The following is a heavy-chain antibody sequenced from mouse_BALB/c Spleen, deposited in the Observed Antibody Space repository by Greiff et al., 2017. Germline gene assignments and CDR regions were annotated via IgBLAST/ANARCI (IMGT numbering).Heavy chain of an antibody. CDR1: GFTFSSYA. CDR2: ISSGGST. CDR3: ASGLRGYYAMDY. J-gene: IGHJ4*01. Sequence: EVQRVESGGGLVKPGGSLKLSCAASGFTFSSYAMSWVRQTPEKRLEWVASISSGGSTYYPDSVKGRFTISRDNARNILYLQMSSLRSEDTAMYYCASGLRGYYAMDYWGQGTSVTVSS. V-gene: IGHV5-6-5*01. D-gene: IGHD2-12*01.